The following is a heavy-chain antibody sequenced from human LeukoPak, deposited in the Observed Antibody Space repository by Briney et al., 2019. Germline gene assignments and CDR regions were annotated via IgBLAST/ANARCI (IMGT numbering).Heavy chain of an antibody. CDR2: IYYSGST. CDR3: ARDKGGATSYYYYYYMDV. D-gene: IGHD1-26*01. CDR1: GGSISSYY. V-gene: IGHV4-59*01. Sequence: SETLSLTCTVSGGSISSYYWSWIRQPPGKGLEWIGYIYYSGSTNYNPSLKSRVTISVDTSKNQFSLKLSSVTAADTAVYYCARDKGGATSYYYYYYMDVWGKGTTVNISS. J-gene: IGHJ6*03.